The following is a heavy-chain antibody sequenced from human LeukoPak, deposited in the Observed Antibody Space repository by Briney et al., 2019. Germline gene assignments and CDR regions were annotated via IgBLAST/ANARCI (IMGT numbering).Heavy chain of an antibody. CDR1: GFTFSSYA. D-gene: IGHD3-9*01. J-gene: IGHJ4*02. CDR2: ISGSGGST. Sequence: GGSLRLSCAASGFTFSSYAMSWVRQAPGKGLEWVSAISGSGGSTYYADSVKGRFTISRDNSKNTLYLQMNSLRAEDTAVYYCAKEELRYFDWLFPFDYWGQGTLVTVSS. V-gene: IGHV3-23*01. CDR3: AKEELRYFDWLFPFDY.